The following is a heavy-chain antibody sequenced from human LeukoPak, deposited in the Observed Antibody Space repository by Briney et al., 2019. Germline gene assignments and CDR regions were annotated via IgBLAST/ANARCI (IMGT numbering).Heavy chain of an antibody. V-gene: IGHV3-9*03. CDR1: GFTFTTYW. CDR2: INWNSGNI. Sequence: GGSLRLSCAASGFTFTTYWMTWVRQPPGKGLEWVSAINWNSGNIAYADSVKGRFTISRDNAKNSLYLQMHSLRAEDMALYYCAKGSSAWNEVFHFDYWGQGTLVTVSS. J-gene: IGHJ4*02. CDR3: AKGSSAWNEVFHFDY. D-gene: IGHD1-1*01.